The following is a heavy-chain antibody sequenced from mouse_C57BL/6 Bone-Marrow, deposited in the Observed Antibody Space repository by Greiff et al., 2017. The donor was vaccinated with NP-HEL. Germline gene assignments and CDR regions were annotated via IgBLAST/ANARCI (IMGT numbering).Heavy chain of an antibody. V-gene: IGHV1-55*01. CDR3: ARSGLLIYYYGSSLAY. J-gene: IGHJ3*01. CDR2: IYPGSGST. CDR1: GYTFTSYW. D-gene: IGHD1-1*01. Sequence: QVQLQQPGAELVKPGASVKMSCKASGYTFTSYWITWVKQRPGQGLEWIGDIYPGSGSTNYNEKFKSKATLTVDTSSSTAYMQLSSLTSEDSAVYYCARSGLLIYYYGSSLAYWGQGTLVTVSA.